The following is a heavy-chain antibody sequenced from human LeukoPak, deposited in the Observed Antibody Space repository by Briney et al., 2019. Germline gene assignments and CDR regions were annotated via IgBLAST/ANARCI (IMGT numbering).Heavy chain of an antibody. CDR2: INPNSGDT. CDR1: GYTFTAYY. CDR3: STFDY. Sequence: ASVKVSCKASGYTFTAYYMHWVRQAPGQGLEWMGCINPNSGDTKYAQKFQGSVTMTRDTSITTAHMELSSLRSDDTAVYYCSTFDYWGQGTLVTVSS. D-gene: IGHD5/OR15-5a*01. V-gene: IGHV1-2*02. J-gene: IGHJ4*02.